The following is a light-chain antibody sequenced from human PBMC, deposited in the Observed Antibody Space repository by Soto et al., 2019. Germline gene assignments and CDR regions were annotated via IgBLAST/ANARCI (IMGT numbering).Light chain of an antibody. J-gene: IGLJ1*01. CDR2: EVS. V-gene: IGLV2-8*01. CDR1: SSDVGGYNY. Sequence: QSALTQPPSASGSPGQSVTISCTGTSSDVGGYNYVSWYQQHPGKAPKLMIYEVSKRPSGVPDRFSGSKSGNTASLTVSGLQPEDEADYYCSSYVGSNSYVFGTGTKVTVL. CDR3: SSYVGSNSYV.